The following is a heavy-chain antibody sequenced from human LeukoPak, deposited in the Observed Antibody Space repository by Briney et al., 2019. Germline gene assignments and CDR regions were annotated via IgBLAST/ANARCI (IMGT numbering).Heavy chain of an antibody. CDR2: INPSGGNT. CDR1: GYTFTRYY. Sequence: ASVKVSGKASGYTFTRYYMHWVRQAPGQGLEWMGIINPSGGNTNYAQKFQGRVTMTRDMSTSTVYMELSSLRSEDTAVYYCARERSSGYNDAFDIWGQGTMVTVSS. J-gene: IGHJ3*02. D-gene: IGHD3-22*01. V-gene: IGHV1-46*01. CDR3: ARERSSGYNDAFDI.